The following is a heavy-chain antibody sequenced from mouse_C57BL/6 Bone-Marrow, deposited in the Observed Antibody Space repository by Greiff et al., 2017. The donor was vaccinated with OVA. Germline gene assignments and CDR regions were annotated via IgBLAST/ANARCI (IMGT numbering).Heavy chain of an antibody. CDR3: AIGGRGGSSDY. CDR1: GYTFTSYW. J-gene: IGHJ2*01. CDR2: IHPSDSDP. Sequence: QVQLQQPGAELVKPGASVKVSCKASGYTFTSYWMHWVKQRPGQGLEWIGRIHPSDSDPTSNQKFKGKATLPVDKSSSTSYMQLSSPTSEDSAVYYGAIGGRGGSSDYWGQGTTLTVSS. D-gene: IGHD1-1*01. V-gene: IGHV1-74*01.